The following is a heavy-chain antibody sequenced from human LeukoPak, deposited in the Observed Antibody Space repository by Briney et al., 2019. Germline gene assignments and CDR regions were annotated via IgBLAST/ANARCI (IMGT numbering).Heavy chain of an antibody. D-gene: IGHD3-22*01. CDR2: IRYDGSNK. CDR1: GFTFSSYG. Sequence: PGGSLRLSCAASGFTFSSYGMHWVRQAPGKGLEWVAFIRYDGSNKYYADSVKGRFTISRDNSKNTLYLQMNSLRAEDTAVYYCAKDLRGWRYYDSSGYYYFWGQGTLVTVSS. CDR3: AKDLRGWRYYDSSGYYYF. V-gene: IGHV3-30*02. J-gene: IGHJ4*02.